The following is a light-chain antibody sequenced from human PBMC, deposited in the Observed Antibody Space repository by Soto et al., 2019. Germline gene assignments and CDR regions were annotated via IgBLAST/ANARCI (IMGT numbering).Light chain of an antibody. CDR2: SNN. J-gene: IGLJ2*01. V-gene: IGLV1-44*01. CDR1: SSNIASNT. Sequence: QSVLTQPPSASGTPGQRVTISCSGSSSNIASNTVNWYQQFPGTAPKLLIYSNNQRPSGVPDRFSGSKSGTAASLAITGLQSEDEADYYCAAGDDSLNGVVFGGGTQLTVL. CDR3: AAGDDSLNGVV.